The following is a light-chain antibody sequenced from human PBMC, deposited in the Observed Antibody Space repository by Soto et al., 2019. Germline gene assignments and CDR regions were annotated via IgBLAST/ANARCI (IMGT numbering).Light chain of an antibody. CDR3: QQRSNWPPLYT. Sequence: EIVLTQSPATLSSFPGDRVTLSCRASQYINTRLAWYQHRPGQAPRLLIYQTSIRAAGIPARFSGSGSGTDFTLTISSLESEDFAVYYCQQRSNWPPLYTFGQGTKVDIK. CDR2: QTS. V-gene: IGKV3-11*01. CDR1: QYINTR. J-gene: IGKJ2*01.